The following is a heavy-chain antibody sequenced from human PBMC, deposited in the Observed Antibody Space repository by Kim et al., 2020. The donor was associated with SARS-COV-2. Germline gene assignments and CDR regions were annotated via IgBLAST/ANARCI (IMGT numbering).Heavy chain of an antibody. J-gene: IGHJ3*02. CDR1: GGSISSGGYY. D-gene: IGHD3-10*01. CDR3: ARDSYGSGSKSDAFDI. Sequence: SETLSLTCTVSGGSISSGGYYWSWIRQHPGKGLEWIGYIYYSGSTYYNPSLKSRVTISVDTSKNQFSLKLSSVTAADTAVYYCARDSYGSGSKSDAFDIWGQGTMVTVSS. CDR2: IYYSGST. V-gene: IGHV4-31*03.